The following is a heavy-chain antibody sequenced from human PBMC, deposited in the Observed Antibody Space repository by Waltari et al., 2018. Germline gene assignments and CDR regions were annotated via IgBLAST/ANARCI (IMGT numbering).Heavy chain of an antibody. J-gene: IGHJ4*02. CDR2: SSSSGSTR. Sequence: EVQLVESGGGLVQPGGSLRLSCAASGFTFSSYEMNWVRQAPGKGLEWVSYSSSSGSTRYYADSVKGRFTISRDNAKNSLYLQMNSLRAEDTAVYYCATTSTGDFDYWGQGTLVTVSS. CDR3: ATTSTGDFDY. D-gene: IGHD3-10*01. V-gene: IGHV3-48*03. CDR1: GFTFSSYE.